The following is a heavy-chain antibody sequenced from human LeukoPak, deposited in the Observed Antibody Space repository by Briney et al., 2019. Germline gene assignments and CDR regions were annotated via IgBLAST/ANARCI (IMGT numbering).Heavy chain of an antibody. CDR3: ARGAIDIVVVVAATFFDY. J-gene: IGHJ4*02. V-gene: IGHV1-18*01. Sequence: ASXXVSCKASGYTFTSYGISWVRQAPGQGLEWMGWISAYNGNTNYAQKLQGRVTMTTDTSTSTAYMELRILRSDDTAVYYCARGAIDIVVVVAATFFDYWGQGTLVTVSS. CDR1: GYTFTSYG. CDR2: ISAYNGNT. D-gene: IGHD2-15*01.